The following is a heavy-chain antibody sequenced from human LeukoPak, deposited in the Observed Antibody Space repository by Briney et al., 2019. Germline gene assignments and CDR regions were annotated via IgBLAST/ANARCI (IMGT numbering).Heavy chain of an antibody. CDR2: INHSGST. CDR3: ARAIRAGYSISWYFDL. Sequence: SETLSLTCAVYGGSFSGYYWSWIRQPPGKGLEWIGEINHSGSTNYNPSLKSRVTISVDTSKNQFSLKLSSVTAADTAVYYCARAIRAGYSISWYFDLWGRGTLVTVSS. V-gene: IGHV4-34*01. J-gene: IGHJ2*01. CDR1: GGSFSGYY. D-gene: IGHD6-13*01.